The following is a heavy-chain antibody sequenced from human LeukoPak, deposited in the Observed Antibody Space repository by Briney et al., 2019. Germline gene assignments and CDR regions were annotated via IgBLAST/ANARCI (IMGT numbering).Heavy chain of an antibody. CDR3: AREPTSGREPTSGRPLDY. V-gene: IGHV4-59*12. CDR2: IYFTGTT. D-gene: IGHD5-12*01. Sequence: SETLSLTCAVSGGSIGSYYWSWLRQPPGRALEWIGYIYFTGTTNYNPPLKSRVTMSLDTSKNHLSLNLSSVTAADTAVYYCAREPTSGREPTSGRPLDYWGQGTLVTVSS. J-gene: IGHJ4*02. CDR1: GGSIGSYY.